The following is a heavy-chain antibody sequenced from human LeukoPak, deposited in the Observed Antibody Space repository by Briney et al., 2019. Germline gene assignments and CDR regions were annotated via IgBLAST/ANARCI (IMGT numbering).Heavy chain of an antibody. CDR1: GFTVSSNY. J-gene: IGHJ4*02. V-gene: IGHV3-53*01. CDR3: AAVVVINSDAY. Sequence: GGSLRLSCAASGFTVSSNYMGWVRQAPGKGLEWVSVIYGGGSTYYADSVKGRFTISRDNSKNTLYLQMNSLRAEDTAVYYCAAVVVINSDAYWGQGTLVTVSS. CDR2: IYGGGST. D-gene: IGHD3-22*01.